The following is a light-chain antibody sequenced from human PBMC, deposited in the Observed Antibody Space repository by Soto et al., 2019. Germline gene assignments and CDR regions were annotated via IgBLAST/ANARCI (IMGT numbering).Light chain of an antibody. CDR3: SSYTSSSTYV. J-gene: IGLJ1*01. CDR1: SSDVGGYNY. V-gene: IGLV2-14*01. CDR2: DVS. Sequence: LTQPASVSGSPGQSITISCTGTSSDVGGYNYVSWYQQHPGKAPKLMIYDVSNRPSGVSNRFSGSKSGNTASLTISGLLAEDEAEYYCSSYTSSSTYVFGTGTKVTVL.